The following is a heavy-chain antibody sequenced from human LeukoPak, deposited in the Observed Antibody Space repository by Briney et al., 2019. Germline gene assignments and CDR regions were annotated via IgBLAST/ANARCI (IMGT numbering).Heavy chain of an antibody. J-gene: IGHJ3*02. D-gene: IGHD3-3*01. CDR2: IIPIFGTA. CDR3: AREFGSGGDFWSGYYRSSFAFDI. Sequence: SVKVSCKASGGTFSSYAICWVRQAPGQGLEWMGRIIPIFGTANYAQKFQGRVTITTDESTSTAYMELSSLRSEDTAVYYCAREFGSGGDFWSGYYRSSFAFDIWGQGTTVTVSS. CDR1: GGTFSSYA. V-gene: IGHV1-69*05.